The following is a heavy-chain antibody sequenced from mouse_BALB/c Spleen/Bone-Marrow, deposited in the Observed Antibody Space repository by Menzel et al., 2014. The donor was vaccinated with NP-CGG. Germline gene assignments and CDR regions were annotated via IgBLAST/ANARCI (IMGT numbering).Heavy chain of an antibody. CDR3: ARLNYYGNLFD. CDR2: INPDSSTI. V-gene: IGHV4-1*02. J-gene: IGHJ1*01. CDR1: GFAFSSYW. D-gene: IGHD1-1*01. Sequence: EVQLVESGGGLAQPGGSLKFSCAASGFAFSSYWMRWVRQAPGQGLEWIGEINPDSSTIHYTPSLKDKFIISRDNAKNTLYLQMSKVRSEDTALYYCARLNYYGNLFDWGAGTFVTVSS.